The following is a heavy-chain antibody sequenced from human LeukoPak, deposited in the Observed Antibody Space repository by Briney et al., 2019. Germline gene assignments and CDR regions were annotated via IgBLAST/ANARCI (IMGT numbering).Heavy chain of an antibody. CDR1: GFTFSSYA. V-gene: IGHV3-30-3*01. CDR3: TTAPPFVVVIATDAFDI. D-gene: IGHD2-21*01. Sequence: PGGSLRLSCAASGFTFSSYAMHWVRQAPGKGLEWVPVISYDGSNKYYADSVKGRFTISRDNSKNTLYLQMNSLKTEDTAVYYCTTAPPFVVVIATDAFDIWGQGTMVTVSS. CDR2: ISYDGSNK. J-gene: IGHJ3*02.